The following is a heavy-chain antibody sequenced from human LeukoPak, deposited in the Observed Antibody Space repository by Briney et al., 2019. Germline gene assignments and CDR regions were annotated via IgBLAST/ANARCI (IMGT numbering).Heavy chain of an antibody. CDR3: ARDPGVTLHFDY. V-gene: IGHV3-74*01. D-gene: IGHD2-21*02. Sequence: GGSLRLSCAASGNYWVHWVRQAPGKGLVWVSHINSGGSWTSYADSVKGRFTISKDNAKNTVYLQMNSLRAEDTAVNYCARDPGVTLHFDYWGQGTLVTVSS. J-gene: IGHJ4*02. CDR1: GNYW. CDR2: INSGGSWT.